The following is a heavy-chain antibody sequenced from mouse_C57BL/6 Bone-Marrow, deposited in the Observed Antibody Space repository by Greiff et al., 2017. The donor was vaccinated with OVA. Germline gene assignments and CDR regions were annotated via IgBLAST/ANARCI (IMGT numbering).Heavy chain of an antibody. CDR3: ASENFYYGSSFFAY. CDR1: GYSFTGYF. J-gene: IGHJ3*01. Sequence: VVKPGDSVKISCKASGYSFTGYFMNWVMQSHGKSLEWIGRINPYNGDTFYNQKFKGKATLTVDKSSSTAHMELRSLTSEDSAVYYCASENFYYGSSFFAYWGQGTLVTVSA. V-gene: IGHV1-20*01. D-gene: IGHD1-1*01. CDR2: INPYNGDT.